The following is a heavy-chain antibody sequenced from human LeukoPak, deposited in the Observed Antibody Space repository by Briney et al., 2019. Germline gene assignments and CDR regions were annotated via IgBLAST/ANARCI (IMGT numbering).Heavy chain of an antibody. CDR2: IIPIFGTA. CDR1: GGTFSSYA. Sequence: GASVKVSCKASGGTFSSYAISWVRQAPGQGLEWMGGIIPIFGTANYAQKFQGRVTITADESTSTAYMELRSLRSDDTAVYYCARDSYYYDSSGLFDYWGQGTLVTVSS. D-gene: IGHD3-22*01. J-gene: IGHJ4*02. CDR3: ARDSYYYDSSGLFDY. V-gene: IGHV1-69*13.